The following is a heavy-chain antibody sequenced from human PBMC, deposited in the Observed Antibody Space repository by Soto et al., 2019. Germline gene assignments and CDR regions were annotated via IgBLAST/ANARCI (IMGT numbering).Heavy chain of an antibody. CDR2: INAGNGNT. J-gene: IGHJ5*02. CDR3: ARARDSSSWYGWFDP. V-gene: IGHV1-3*01. D-gene: IGHD6-13*01. CDR1: GYTFTSYA. Sequence: ASVKVSCKASGYTFTSYAMHWVRQAPGQRLEWMGWINAGNGNTKYSQKFQGRVTITRATSASTAYMELSSLRSEDTAVSYCARARDSSSWYGWFDPWGQGTLVTVSS.